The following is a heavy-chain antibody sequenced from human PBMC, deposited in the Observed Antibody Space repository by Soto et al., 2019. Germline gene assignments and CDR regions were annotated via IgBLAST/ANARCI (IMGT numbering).Heavy chain of an antibody. Sequence: SETLSLTCSVSGASIRGSYWSWIRQSPGKGLEWLGYVYYTGSTNYSPSLRSRVSISVDTSKNEFSLRLSSVTAADTAVYFCARSVAVPGAHIDYWGQGTQVTVSS. CDR1: GASIRGSY. CDR3: ARSVAVPGAHIDY. V-gene: IGHV4-59*01. CDR2: VYYTGST. J-gene: IGHJ4*02. D-gene: IGHD6-19*01.